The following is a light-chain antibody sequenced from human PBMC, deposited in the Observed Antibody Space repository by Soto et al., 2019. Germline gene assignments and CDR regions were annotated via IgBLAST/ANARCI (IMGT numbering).Light chain of an antibody. CDR1: STDVGDFNY. CDR3: ISYSSSTTHVV. J-gene: IGLJ2*01. V-gene: IGLV2-14*03. Sequence: QSVLTQPASVSGSPGRSVTISCTGTSTDVGDFNYVSWYQHLPGRAPKLIIYDVTNRPSGLSYRFSASKSGRTASLTISGLPAEEAGDYYRISYSSSTTHVVFGGGTQQTVL. CDR2: DVT.